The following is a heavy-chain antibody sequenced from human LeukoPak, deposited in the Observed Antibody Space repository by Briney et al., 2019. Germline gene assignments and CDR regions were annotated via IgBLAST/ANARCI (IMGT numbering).Heavy chain of an antibody. D-gene: IGHD1-26*01. V-gene: IGHV3-48*03. J-gene: IGHJ4*02. CDR3: ATVVGIVGATTAFDY. Sequence: PGGSLRLSCAASGITFSIYEMNWVRQAPGKGLEWVSYISRTGTTIYYADSVKGRFTISRDNAKSSLYLQMNTLRAEDTAVYYCATVVGIVGATTAFDYWGQGTLVTVSS. CDR1: GITFSIYE. CDR2: ISRTGTTI.